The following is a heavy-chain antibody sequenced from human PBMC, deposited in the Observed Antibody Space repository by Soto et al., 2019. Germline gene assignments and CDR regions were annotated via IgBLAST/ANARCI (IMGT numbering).Heavy chain of an antibody. CDR2: INHAGTYT. D-gene: IGHD3-10*01. J-gene: IGHJ4*02. Sequence: EVQLVESGGGSVQPGGSLRLSCVASGFTFSDHLMHWVRQAPGEGLVWVSRINHAGTYTDYADSVKGRFTISRDNAKNTLYLQMNSLRAEDTAVYFCARDTGAFDYWGQGTLVTVSS. V-gene: IGHV3-74*01. CDR3: ARDTGAFDY. CDR1: GFTFSDHL.